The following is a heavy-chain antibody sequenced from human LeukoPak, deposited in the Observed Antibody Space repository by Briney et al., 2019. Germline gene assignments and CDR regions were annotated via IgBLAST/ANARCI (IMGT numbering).Heavy chain of an antibody. CDR2: ISYDGSNK. CDR1: GFTFSSYA. Sequence: GGSLRLSCAASGFTFSSYAMHWVRQAPGKGLEWVAVISYDGSNKYYADSAKGRFTIPRDNSKNTLYLQMNSLRAEDTAVYYCARDLSDYVPDYWGQGTLVTVSS. D-gene: IGHD4-17*01. J-gene: IGHJ4*02. CDR3: ARDLSDYVPDY. V-gene: IGHV3-30-3*01.